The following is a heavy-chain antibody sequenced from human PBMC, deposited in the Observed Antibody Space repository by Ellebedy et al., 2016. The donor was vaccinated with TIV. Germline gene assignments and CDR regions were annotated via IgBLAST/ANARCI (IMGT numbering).Heavy chain of an antibody. V-gene: IGHV3-30*14. J-gene: IGHJ4*02. CDR3: ARGALTMIVGETFFDY. D-gene: IGHD3-22*01. Sequence: PGGSLRLSCAASGFTFGDYTMHWVRQAPGKGLEWVALTSYDISNKYYADSVKGRFTISRDNSKKTLYLEMNSLRAEDTAVYYCARGALTMIVGETFFDYWGQGTLVTVSS. CDR2: TSYDISNK. CDR1: GFTFGDYT.